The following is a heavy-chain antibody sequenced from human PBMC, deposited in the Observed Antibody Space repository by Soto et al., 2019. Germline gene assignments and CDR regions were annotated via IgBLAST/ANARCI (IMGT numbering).Heavy chain of an antibody. D-gene: IGHD3-3*01. J-gene: IGHJ4*02. CDR2: FYYSEST. V-gene: IGHV4-39*01. Sequence: SETLSLTCTVSGGSISSGGYSWSWIRQPPGKGLEWIGSFYYSESTYYNPSLKSRVIISVDTSKNQFSLKLSSVTAADTAVYYCATITIFGVVPNYFDYWGQGTLVTVSS. CDR3: ATITIFGVVPNYFDY. CDR1: GGSISSGGYS.